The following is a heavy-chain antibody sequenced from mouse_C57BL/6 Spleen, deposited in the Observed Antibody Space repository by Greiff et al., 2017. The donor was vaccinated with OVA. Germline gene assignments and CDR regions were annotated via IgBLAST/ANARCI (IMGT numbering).Heavy chain of an antibody. CDR1: GYTFTSYW. D-gene: IGHD2-5*01. CDR2: IHPNSGST. CDR3: ARILDSNYVDWYFDV. V-gene: IGHV1-64*01. J-gene: IGHJ1*03. Sequence: QVQLQQPGAELEKPGASVKLSCKASGYTFTSYWMHWVKQRPGQGLEWIGMIHPNSGSTNYNEKFKSKATLTVDKSSSTAYMQLSSLTSEDSAVYYCARILDSNYVDWYFDVWGTGTTVTVSS.